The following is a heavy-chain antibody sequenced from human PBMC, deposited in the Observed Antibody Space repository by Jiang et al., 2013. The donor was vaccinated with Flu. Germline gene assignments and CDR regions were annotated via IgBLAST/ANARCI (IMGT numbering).Heavy chain of an antibody. CDR2: IVVGSGNT. CDR1: GFTFTSSA. Sequence: EVKKPGTSVKVSCKASGFTFTSSAMQWVRQARGQRLEWIGWIVVGSGNTNYAQKFQERVTITRDMSTSTAYMELSSLRSEDTAVYYCAAESGILWFGELLDYYYGMDVWGQGTTVTVSS. D-gene: IGHD3-10*01. J-gene: IGHJ6*02. V-gene: IGHV1-58*02. CDR3: AAESGILWFGELLDYYYGMDV.